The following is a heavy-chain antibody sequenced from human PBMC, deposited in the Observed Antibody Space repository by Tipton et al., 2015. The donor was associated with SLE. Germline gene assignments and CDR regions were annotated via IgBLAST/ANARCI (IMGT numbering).Heavy chain of an antibody. J-gene: IGHJ4*02. V-gene: IGHV3-30*18. D-gene: IGHD2-21*01. CDR1: GFTFTTSG. CDR2: ISYDGSNQ. CDR3: AKGYSIFDY. Sequence: SLRLSCAASGFTFTTSGMHWVRQAPGKGLEWVAVISYDGSNQYYADSVKGRFTISRDNSKNTLYLQMNSLRVEDTAVYYCAKGYSIFDYWGQGTLVSVSS.